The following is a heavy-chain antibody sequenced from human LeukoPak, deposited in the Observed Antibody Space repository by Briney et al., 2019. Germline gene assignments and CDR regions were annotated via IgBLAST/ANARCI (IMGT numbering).Heavy chain of an antibody. CDR2: IYYSGST. J-gene: IGHJ4*02. CDR1: GGSFSGYY. D-gene: IGHD5-18*01. V-gene: IGHV4-59*01. Sequence: SETLSLTCAAYGGSFSGYYWSWIRQPPGKGLEWIGYIYYSGSTNYNPSLKSRVTISVDTSKNQFSLKLSSVTAADTAVYYCARSRQIQLWLEFDYWGQGTLVTVSS. CDR3: ARSRQIQLWLEFDY.